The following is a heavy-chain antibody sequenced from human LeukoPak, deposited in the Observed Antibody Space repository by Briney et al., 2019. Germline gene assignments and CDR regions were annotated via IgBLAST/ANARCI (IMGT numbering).Heavy chain of an antibody. Sequence: GGSLRLSCAASGFTFSSYGMHWVRQAPGKGLEWGAVISYDGSNKYYADSVKGRFTISRDNSKNTLYLQMNSLRAEDTAVYYCAKGVYSGYEPIDYWGQGTLVTVSS. CDR2: ISYDGSNK. D-gene: IGHD5-12*01. CDR3: AKGVYSGYEPIDY. CDR1: GFTFSSYG. J-gene: IGHJ4*02. V-gene: IGHV3-30*18.